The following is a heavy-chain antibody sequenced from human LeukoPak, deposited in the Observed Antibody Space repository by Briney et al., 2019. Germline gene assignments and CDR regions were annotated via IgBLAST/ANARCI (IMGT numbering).Heavy chain of an antibody. J-gene: IGHJ4*02. CDR3: ARGELNYYDSSGYSLDY. V-gene: IGHV1-2*02. Sequence: ASVKVSCKASGYTFTGYYMHWVRQAPGQGLEWMGWINPNSGGTNYAQKFQGRVTMTRDTSISTAYMELSRLRPDDTAVYYCARGELNYYDSSGYSLDYWGQGTLVTVSS. CDR2: INPNSGGT. CDR1: GYTFTGYY. D-gene: IGHD3-22*01.